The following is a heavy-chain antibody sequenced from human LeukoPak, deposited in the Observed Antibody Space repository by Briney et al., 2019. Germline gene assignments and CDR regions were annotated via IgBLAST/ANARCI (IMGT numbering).Heavy chain of an antibody. CDR2: IYYSGNT. Sequence: SSETLSLTCSASGFSFSDYYWSWVRQPPGKGLEWVGHIYYSGNTNYNPSLKNRVTMSVDTPKNEFSLKLTSVTAADTAVYYCARGSGSYRQYYYFDYWGQGTLVTVSS. CDR1: GFSFSDYY. V-gene: IGHV4-59*01. D-gene: IGHD1-26*01. CDR3: ARGSGSYRQYYYFDY. J-gene: IGHJ4*02.